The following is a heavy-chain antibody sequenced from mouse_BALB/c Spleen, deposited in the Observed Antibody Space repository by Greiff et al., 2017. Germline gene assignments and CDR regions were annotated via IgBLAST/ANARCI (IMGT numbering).Heavy chain of an antibody. CDR1: GFTFSSYG. CDR3: ARKTIGTTSFDY. V-gene: IGHV5-6*02. D-gene: IGHD2-14*01. Sequence: DVMLVESGGDLVKPGGSLKLSCAASGFTFSSYGMSWVRQTPDKRLEWVATISSGGSYTYYPDSVKGRFTISRDNAKNTLYLQMSSLKSEDTAMYYCARKTIGTTSFDYWGQGTTLTVSS. CDR2: ISSGGSYT. J-gene: IGHJ2*01.